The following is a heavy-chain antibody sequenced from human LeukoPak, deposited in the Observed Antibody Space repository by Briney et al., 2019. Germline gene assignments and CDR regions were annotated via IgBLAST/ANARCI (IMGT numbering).Heavy chain of an antibody. D-gene: IGHD6-19*01. CDR3: AKVVAVAGHSHAFDT. V-gene: IGHV3-30*02. CDR1: GFTFSSYG. J-gene: IGHJ3*02. CDR2: IRYDGSNK. Sequence: GGSLRLSCAASGFTFSSYGMHWVRQAPGKGLEWVAFIRYDGSNKYYADSVKGRFTISRDNSKNTLYLQMNSLRAEDTAVYYCAKVVAVAGHSHAFDTWGQGTMVTVSS.